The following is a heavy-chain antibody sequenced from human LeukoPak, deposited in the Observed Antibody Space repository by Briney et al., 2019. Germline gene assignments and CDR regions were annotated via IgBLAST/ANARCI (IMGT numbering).Heavy chain of an antibody. J-gene: IGHJ6*02. V-gene: IGHV3-53*01. CDR3: ARAPHYSNYGPYYYGMDV. CDR2: IYSGGST. D-gene: IGHD4-11*01. Sequence: PGGSLRLSCAASGFTVSSNYMNWVRQAPGKGLEWVSVIYSGGSTYYADSVKGRFTISRDNSKNTLYLQMNSLRAEDTAVYYCARAPHYSNYGPYYYGMDVWGQGTTVTVSS. CDR1: GFTVSSNY.